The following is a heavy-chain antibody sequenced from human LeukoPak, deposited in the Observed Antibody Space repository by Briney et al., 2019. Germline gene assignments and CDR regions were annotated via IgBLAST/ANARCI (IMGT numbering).Heavy chain of an antibody. Sequence: SETLSLTCAVYGGSFSGYYWSWIRQPPGKGLEWIGEINHSGSTNYNPSLKSRVTISVDTSKNQFSLKLSSVTAADTAVYYCARSRAAAAGIRGWFDPWGQGTLVTVSS. CDR2: INHSGST. J-gene: IGHJ5*02. CDR3: ARSRAAAAGIRGWFDP. V-gene: IGHV4-34*01. D-gene: IGHD6-13*01. CDR1: GGSFSGYY.